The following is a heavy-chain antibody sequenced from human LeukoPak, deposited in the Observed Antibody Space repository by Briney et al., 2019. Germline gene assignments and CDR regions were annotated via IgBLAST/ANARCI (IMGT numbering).Heavy chain of an antibody. Sequence: GGSLRLSCAASGFTFSNYWMKWVRQAPGKGPEWVASINNDGSGKYFVDSAKDRFTISRDNAKNSLYLQINSLKVGDTAIYYCARDDGDVWGIGTTVTVSS. CDR2: INNDGSGK. CDR1: GFTFSNYW. J-gene: IGHJ6*03. CDR3: ARDDGDV. V-gene: IGHV3-7*01.